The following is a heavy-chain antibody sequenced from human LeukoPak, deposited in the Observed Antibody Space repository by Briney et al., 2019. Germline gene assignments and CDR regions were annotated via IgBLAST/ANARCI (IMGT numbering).Heavy chain of an antibody. J-gene: IGHJ5*02. V-gene: IGHV1-18*01. CDR1: GYTFTSYG. CDR3: ARSQGVALSRWFDP. CDR2: ISAYNGNT. D-gene: IGHD2-15*01. Sequence: ASVKVSCKASGYTFTSYGISWVRQARGQGLEWMGWISAYNGNTNYAQKLQGRVTMTTDTSTSTAYMELRSLRSDDTAVYYCARSQGVALSRWFDPWGQGTLVTVSS.